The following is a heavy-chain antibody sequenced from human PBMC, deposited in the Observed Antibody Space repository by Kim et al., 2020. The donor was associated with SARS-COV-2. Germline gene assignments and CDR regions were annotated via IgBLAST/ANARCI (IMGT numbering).Heavy chain of an antibody. CDR3: ARGRLLLWFGELLTDLDY. CDR2: ISSSGSTI. D-gene: IGHD3-10*01. Sequence: GGSLRLSCAASGFTFSDYYMSWIRQAPGKGLEWVSYISSSGSTIYYADSVKGRFTISRDNAKNSLYLQMNSLRAEDTAVYYCARGRLLLWFGELLTDLDYWGQGTLVTVSS. V-gene: IGHV3-11*01. J-gene: IGHJ4*02. CDR1: GFTFSDYY.